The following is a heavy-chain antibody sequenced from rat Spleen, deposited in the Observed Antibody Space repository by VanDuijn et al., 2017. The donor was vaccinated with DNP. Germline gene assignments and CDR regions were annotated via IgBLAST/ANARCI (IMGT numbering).Heavy chain of an antibody. D-gene: IGHD1-11*01. CDR1: GFTFSNYY. CDR2: ISPSGSRT. CDR3: ARHGRRVFDY. Sequence: EVQLVESGGGLVQPGRSLKLSCAASGFTFSNYYMAWVRQAPKKGLEWVAAISPSGSRTYYPDSVKGRFTISRDDAKSGLYLQMNSLKSEDTATYYCARHGRRVFDYWGQGVMVTVSS. J-gene: IGHJ2*01. V-gene: IGHV5-25*01.